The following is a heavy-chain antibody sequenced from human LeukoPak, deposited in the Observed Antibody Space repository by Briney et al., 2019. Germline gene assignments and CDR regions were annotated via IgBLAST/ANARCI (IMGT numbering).Heavy chain of an antibody. CDR3: ARERMEQVDPHFDH. CDR2: SIPILGVT. CDR1: GGTFSRYG. J-gene: IGHJ4*02. D-gene: IGHD6-13*01. V-gene: IGHV1-69*04. Sequence: GASVKVSCKAFGGTFSRYGVSWVRQAPGHGLEWMGRSIPILGVTDYAQKFQDRVTINADRSTNTVYMELSSLTSEDTAVYYCARERMEQVDPHFDHWGQGALVTVSS.